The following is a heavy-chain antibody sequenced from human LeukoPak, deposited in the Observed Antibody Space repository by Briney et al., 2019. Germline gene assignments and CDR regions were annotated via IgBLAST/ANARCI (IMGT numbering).Heavy chain of an antibody. Sequence: SETLSLTCAVSGGSISSSNWWSWARQPPGKGLEWIGEIYHSGSTNYNPSLKSRVTISVDKSKNQFSLKLSSVTAADTAVYYCARSYYYDSSGIFYYYYYMDVWGKGTTVTVSS. CDR2: IYHSGST. D-gene: IGHD3-22*01. J-gene: IGHJ6*03. V-gene: IGHV4-4*02. CDR1: GGSISSSNW. CDR3: ARSYYYDSSGIFYYYYYMDV.